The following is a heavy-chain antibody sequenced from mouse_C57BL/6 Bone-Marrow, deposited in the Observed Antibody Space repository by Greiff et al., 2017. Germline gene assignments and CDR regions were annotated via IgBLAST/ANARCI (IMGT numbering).Heavy chain of an antibody. V-gene: IGHV1-52*01. D-gene: IGHD6-1*01. CDR3: AIHNDGYVGV. J-gene: IGHJ1*03. CDR2: IYPSDSEP. CDR1: GYTFTSYW. Sequence: VQLQQPGAELVRPGSSVKLSCKASGYTFTSYWMHWVKQRPIQGLEWIGNIYPSDSEPHYNQKFKDKATLTVDKSSSPAYMQLSSLTSADSAVYYFAIHNDGYVGVWGTGTTVTVSS.